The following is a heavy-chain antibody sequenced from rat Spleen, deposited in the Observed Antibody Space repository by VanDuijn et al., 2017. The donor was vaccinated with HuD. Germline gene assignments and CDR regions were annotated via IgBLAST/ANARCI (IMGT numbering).Heavy chain of an antibody. D-gene: IGHD1-3*01. CDR3: TGSYPNWFAY. CDR2: LTPYGSTT. Sequence: EVQLVESGGGLVQPGSPLKLSCAASGFTFSSNWLNWIRQAPGKGLEWVASLTPYGSTTYYPDKVKGRFVISKDDAKNTGYLLMTSLRSEDTAIYFCTGSYPNWFAYWGQGTLVTVSS. CDR1: GFTFSSNW. J-gene: IGHJ3*01. V-gene: IGHV5-35*01.